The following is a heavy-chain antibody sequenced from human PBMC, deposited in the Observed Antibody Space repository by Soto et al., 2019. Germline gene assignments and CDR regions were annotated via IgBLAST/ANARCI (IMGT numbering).Heavy chain of an antibody. J-gene: IGHJ6*02. Sequence: GGSLRLSCAASGFTFSSYGMHWVRQAPGKGLEWVAVISYDGSNKYYADSVKGRFTISRDNSKNTLYLQMNSLRAEDTAVYYCAKVRGGDSGYDFNYYYYGMDVWGQGTTVTVSS. D-gene: IGHD5-12*01. CDR1: GFTFSSYG. CDR2: ISYDGSNK. V-gene: IGHV3-30*18. CDR3: AKVRGGDSGYDFNYYYYGMDV.